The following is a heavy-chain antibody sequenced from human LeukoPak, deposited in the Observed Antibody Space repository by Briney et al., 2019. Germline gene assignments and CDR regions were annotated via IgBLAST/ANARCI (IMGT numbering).Heavy chain of an antibody. CDR1: GGSFSAYH. D-gene: IGHD1-14*01. CDR2: VNHSGST. CDR3: ARGSYSFNTTENNSYFYYRDF. Sequence: PSETLSLTCAVYGGSFSAYHWTWIRQPPGMGLEWIGEVNHSGSTNYNASLKSRLTISADTSKNQFSLKVSSVTAADAAVYYCARGSYSFNTTENNSYFYYRDFGGEGTRVTVP. V-gene: IGHV4-34*01. J-gene: IGHJ6*03.